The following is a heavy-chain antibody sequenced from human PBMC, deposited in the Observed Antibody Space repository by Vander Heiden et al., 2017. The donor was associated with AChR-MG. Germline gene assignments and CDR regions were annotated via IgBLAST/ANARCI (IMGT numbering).Heavy chain of an antibody. CDR2: INHTGST. J-gene: IGHJ4*02. CDR1: GGSFSSHY. Sequence: QVQLQQWGAGLLKSSETLSLTCGVSGGSFSSHYWTWLRQTPGKGLEWIGEINHTGSTNRNPSLESRVTLSIDTSKKQFSLKLSSVTAADTAVYFCARRGYYDGTSYYYYWGQGTLVTVSS. CDR3: ARRGYYDGTSYYYY. V-gene: IGHV4-34*01. D-gene: IGHD3-22*01.